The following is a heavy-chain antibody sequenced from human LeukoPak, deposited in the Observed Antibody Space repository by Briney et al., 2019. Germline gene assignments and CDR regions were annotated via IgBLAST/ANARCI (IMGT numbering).Heavy chain of an antibody. CDR1: GYTFTSYY. V-gene: IGHV1-46*01. J-gene: IGHJ4*02. CDR3: ARDSVRGVENFDY. CDR2: INPSGGST. Sequence: ASVKDSCKASGYTFTSYYMHWVPQAPGQGLGWMGIINPSGGSTNYAQKFQGRVTMTRDMSTSTVYMELSSLRSEATAVYYCARDSVRGVENFDYWGQGTLVTVSS. D-gene: IGHD3-10*01.